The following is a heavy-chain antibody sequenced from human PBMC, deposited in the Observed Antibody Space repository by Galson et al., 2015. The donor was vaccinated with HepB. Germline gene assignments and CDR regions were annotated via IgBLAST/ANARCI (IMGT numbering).Heavy chain of an antibody. V-gene: IGHV5-51*01. CDR3: ARSSSSWYQQRPNWYFDL. CDR1: GYSFTSYW. J-gene: IGHJ2*01. CDR2: VYPGDSDT. D-gene: IGHD6-13*01. Sequence: QSGAEVKKPGESLKISCKGSGYSFTSYWIGWVRQMPGKGLEWMGIVYPGDSDTRYSPSFQGQVTISADKSISTAYLQWSSLKASDTAMYYCARSSSSWYQQRPNWYFDLWGRGTLVTVSS.